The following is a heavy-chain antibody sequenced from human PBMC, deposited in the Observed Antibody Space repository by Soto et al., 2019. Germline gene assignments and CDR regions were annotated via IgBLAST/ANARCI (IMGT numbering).Heavy chain of an antibody. CDR1: GFTFTDYH. CDR3: ARSLRATPPLTF. V-gene: IGHV3-11*06. CDR2: ISETGSHT. Sequence: GGSLRLSCEASGFTFTDYHMSWIRQAPGKGLEWVALISETGSHTAYAESVKGRFTISRDNARPSVFLQMNSLRSDDTAVYFCARSLRATPPLTFWGQGTPVTVSS. D-gene: IGHD7-27*01. J-gene: IGHJ4*02.